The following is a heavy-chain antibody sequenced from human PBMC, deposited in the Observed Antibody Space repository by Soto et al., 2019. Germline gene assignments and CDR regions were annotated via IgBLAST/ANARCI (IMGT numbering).Heavy chain of an antibody. Sequence: ASVKVSCKASGYTFTSYAMHWVRQAPGQRPEWMGWINAGNGNTKNSQKFQDRVTITRDASASTAYMELSSLTSEDTAVYYCARDNTPGNPWHFGYWGQGTLVTVSS. CDR1: GYTFTSYA. CDR2: INAGNGNT. J-gene: IGHJ4*02. D-gene: IGHD3-3*02. V-gene: IGHV1-3*01. CDR3: ARDNTPGNPWHFGY.